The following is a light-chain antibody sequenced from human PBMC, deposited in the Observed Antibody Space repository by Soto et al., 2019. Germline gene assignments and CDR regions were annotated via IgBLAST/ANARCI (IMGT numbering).Light chain of an antibody. CDR1: QSVISNY. Sequence: ESVLAQSPGTLSLAPGEGATLSCRSSQSVISNYLAWYQKKPGQAPRLLIYGASNRATGIPDRFSVSGSGTDFTLTIRGLEPEDLAVYYCQKYDTSPYSFGQGTKLEIK. CDR2: GAS. V-gene: IGKV3-20*01. J-gene: IGKJ2*03. CDR3: QKYDTSPYS.